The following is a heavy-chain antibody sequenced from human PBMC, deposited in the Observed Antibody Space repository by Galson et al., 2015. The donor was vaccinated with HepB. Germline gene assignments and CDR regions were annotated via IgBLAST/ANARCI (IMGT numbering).Heavy chain of an antibody. CDR2: ISVYDGNI. D-gene: IGHD1-14*01. CDR3: ARDVRRYMNSWRNWFDP. V-gene: IGHV1-18*04. CDR1: GYTFSNYG. Sequence: SVKVSCKASGYTFSNYGISWVRQVPGQGLEWMGWISVYDGNINYAQKVQGRVTMTTDTSTSTAYMELRSLRSDDTAVYYCARDVRRYMNSWRNWFDPWGQGTLVTVSS. J-gene: IGHJ5*02.